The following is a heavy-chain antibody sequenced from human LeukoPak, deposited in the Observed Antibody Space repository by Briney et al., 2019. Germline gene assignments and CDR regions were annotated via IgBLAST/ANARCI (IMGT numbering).Heavy chain of an antibody. CDR3: AKAAAGSYDILTGYYTRISDY. CDR2: ISGSGGSA. V-gene: IGHV3-23*01. D-gene: IGHD3-9*01. J-gene: IGHJ4*02. CDR1: GFTFRNYG. Sequence: PGGSLRLSCAASGFTFRNYGMSWVRQAPGKGLEWVSAISGSGGSAYYADSVKGRFTISRDNSKNTLSLQMNSLRAEDTAVYYCAKAAAGSYDILTGYYTRISDYWGQGTLVTVSS.